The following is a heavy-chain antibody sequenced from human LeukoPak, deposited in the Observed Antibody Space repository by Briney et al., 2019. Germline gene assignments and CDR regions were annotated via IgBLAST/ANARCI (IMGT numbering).Heavy chain of an antibody. V-gene: IGHV4-59*11. J-gene: IGHJ4*02. CDR3: ARDQGKDYYDSSGYYDY. D-gene: IGHD3-22*01. Sequence: SETLSLNRTVSGGSISSHYWSWIRQPPGKGLEWVGYIYYSESTNYNPSLKSRVTISVDTSKNQFSLEMSSVTAADTAVYYCARDQGKDYYDSSGYYDYWGQRTLVTVSS. CDR1: GGSISSHY. CDR2: IYYSEST.